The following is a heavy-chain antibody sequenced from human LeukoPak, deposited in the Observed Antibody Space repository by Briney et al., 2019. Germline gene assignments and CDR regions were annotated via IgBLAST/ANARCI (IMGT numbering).Heavy chain of an antibody. CDR1: GFTFSSYW. Sequence: GGSLRLSCAASGFTFSSYWMSWVPQAPGKGLEWVANIKQDGSEKYYVDSVKGRFTISRDNAKNSLYLQMNSLRAEDTAVYFAAREASGSYYVDYWGQGTLVTVSS. CDR3: AREASGSYYVDY. D-gene: IGHD1-26*01. CDR2: IKQDGSEK. J-gene: IGHJ4*02. V-gene: IGHV3-7*01.